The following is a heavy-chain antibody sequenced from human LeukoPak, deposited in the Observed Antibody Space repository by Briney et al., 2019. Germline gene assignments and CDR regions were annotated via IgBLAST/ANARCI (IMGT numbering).Heavy chain of an antibody. J-gene: IGHJ6*02. CDR2: IYYSGST. V-gene: IGHV4-59*01. Sequence: SGTLSLTCTVSGGSISSYYWSWIRQHPGKGLEWIGYIYYSGSTNYNPSLKSRVTISVDTSKNQFSLKLSSVTAADTAVYYCARDYDFWSGNGMDVWGQGTTVTVSS. CDR1: GGSISSYY. CDR3: ARDYDFWSGNGMDV. D-gene: IGHD3-3*01.